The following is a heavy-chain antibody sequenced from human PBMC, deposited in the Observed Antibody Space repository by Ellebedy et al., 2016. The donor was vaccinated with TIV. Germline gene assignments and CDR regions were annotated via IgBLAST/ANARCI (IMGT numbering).Heavy chain of an antibody. V-gene: IGHV3-7*01. D-gene: IGHD1-1*01. CDR3: TKDGSGTMNF. Sequence: GESLKISCAVSGFTFSDYIMNWVRQAPGQGLEWVANMNGDGNERYYVDSVEGRFTISRDNTRNSLYLQMNSLRADDTAVYYCTKDGSGTMNFWGQGTLVTVSS. J-gene: IGHJ4*02. CDR2: MNGDGNER. CDR1: GFTFSDYI.